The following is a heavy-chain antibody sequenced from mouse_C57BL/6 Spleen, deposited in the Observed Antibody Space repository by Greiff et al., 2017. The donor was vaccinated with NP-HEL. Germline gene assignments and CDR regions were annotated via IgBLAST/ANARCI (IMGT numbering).Heavy chain of an antibody. V-gene: IGHV1-64*01. D-gene: IGHD1-1*01. CDR2: IHPSSGST. Sequence: QVHVKQSGAELVKPGASVKLSCKASGYTFTSYWMRWVKQRPGQGLEWIGVIHPSSGSTNYNEKFKSKATLTVDKSSSTAYMQLSSLSSEDSAVYYCARLTTVVARDYWGQGTTLTVSS. CDR1: GYTFTSYW. J-gene: IGHJ2*01. CDR3: ARLTTVVARDY.